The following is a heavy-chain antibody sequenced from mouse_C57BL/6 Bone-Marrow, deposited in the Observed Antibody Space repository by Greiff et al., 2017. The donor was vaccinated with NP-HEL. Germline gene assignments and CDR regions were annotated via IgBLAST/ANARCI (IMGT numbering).Heavy chain of an antibody. CDR3: TRYPYYYGSSWYFDV. CDR2: IDPETGGT. J-gene: IGHJ1*03. CDR1: GYTFTDYE. V-gene: IGHV1-15*01. Sequence: LVESGAELVRPGASVTLSCKASGYTFTDYEMHWVKQTPVHGLEWIGAIDPETGGTAYNQKFKGKAILTADKSSSTAYMELRSLTSEDSAVYYCTRYPYYYGSSWYFDVWGTGTTVTVSS. D-gene: IGHD1-1*01.